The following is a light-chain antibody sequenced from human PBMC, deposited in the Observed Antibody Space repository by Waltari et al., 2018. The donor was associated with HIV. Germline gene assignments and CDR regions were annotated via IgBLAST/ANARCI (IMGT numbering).Light chain of an antibody. CDR1: RSNSSY. V-gene: IGKV1-9*01. J-gene: IGKJ4*01. CDR2: AAS. Sequence: DIQLTQSPSFLSASVGDKVTIPCRASRSNSSYLACHQQKPGKAPKHLIYAASTLQSGVPSRFSGSGSGTEFSLTVSSLQPEEFATYFCQFLDTDPLFGGGTRVGVK. CDR3: QFLDTDPL.